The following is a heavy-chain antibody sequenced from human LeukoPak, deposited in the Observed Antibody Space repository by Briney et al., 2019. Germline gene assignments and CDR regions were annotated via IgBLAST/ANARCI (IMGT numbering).Heavy chain of an antibody. CDR1: GYIFTSYY. CDR3: ANFLVGTTTGYYYGMDV. D-gene: IGHD1-26*01. J-gene: IGHJ6*02. Sequence: ASVRVSCKASGYIFTSYYMHWVRQAPGQGLEWMGIINPSGGNTSYAQKFQGRVTMTRDTSTSTVYMELSSLRSEDTAVYYCANFLVGTTTGYYYGMDVWGQGTTVTISS. V-gene: IGHV1-46*01. CDR2: INPSGGNT.